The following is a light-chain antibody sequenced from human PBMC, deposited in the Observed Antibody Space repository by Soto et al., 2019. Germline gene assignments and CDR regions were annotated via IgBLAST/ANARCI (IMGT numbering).Light chain of an antibody. V-gene: IGKV3-20*01. CDR3: QLSGSSPAIT. Sequence: EIVLTQSPGTLSLSPGERATLSCRASQSVNSDYLAWLQQKPGQAPRLLIYGASSRITGIPDRFSGSGSGTDFTLIISRLEPEDFAVYYCQLSGSSPAITFGQGTRLEI. CDR2: GAS. J-gene: IGKJ5*01. CDR1: QSVNSDY.